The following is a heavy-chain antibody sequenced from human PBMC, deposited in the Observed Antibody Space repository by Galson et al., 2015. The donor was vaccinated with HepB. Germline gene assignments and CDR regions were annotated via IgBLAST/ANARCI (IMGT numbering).Heavy chain of an antibody. V-gene: IGHV4-34*01. CDR2: INHSGST. D-gene: IGHD6-19*01. J-gene: IGHJ4*02. Sequence: LSLTCAVYGGSFSGYYWSWIRQPPGKGLEWIGEINHSGSTNYNPSLKSRVTISVDTSKNQFSLKLSSVTAADTAVYYCAFSRPTRIAVAGAQGAGFDYWGQGTLVTVSS. CDR3: AFSRPTRIAVAGAQGAGFDY. CDR1: GGSFSGYY.